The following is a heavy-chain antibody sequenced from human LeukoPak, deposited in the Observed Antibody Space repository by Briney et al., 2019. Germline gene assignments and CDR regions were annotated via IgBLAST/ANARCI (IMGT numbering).Heavy chain of an antibody. V-gene: IGHV3-15*01. D-gene: IGHD1-1*01. J-gene: IGHJ4*02. Sequence: GGSLRLSCAVSRSTFRNAWMSWVRQAPGKGLEGVARIRSKSEGETKEYAASVKGRFTISRDDSRSRLYLQMNSLKTEDTAVYYCATGVVTGTSRWGQGTLVTVSS. CDR3: ATGVVTGTSR. CDR2: IRSKSEGETK. CDR1: RSTFRNAW.